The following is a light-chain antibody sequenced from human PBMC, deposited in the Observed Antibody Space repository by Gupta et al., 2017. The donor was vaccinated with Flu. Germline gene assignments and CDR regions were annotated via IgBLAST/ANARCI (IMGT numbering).Light chain of an antibody. J-gene: IGKJ1*01. CDR2: AAS. Sequence: DIQMTQSPSSLSASVGDRVTITCRASQSISTSLNWYQQKPGKAPKLLIYAASSLQSGVPSRFSGSGSGTDFTLTIRSRQPEDFATYYCQQSDNTPTWTFGQGTKVEVK. CDR1: QSISTS. CDR3: QQSDNTPTWT. V-gene: IGKV1-39*01.